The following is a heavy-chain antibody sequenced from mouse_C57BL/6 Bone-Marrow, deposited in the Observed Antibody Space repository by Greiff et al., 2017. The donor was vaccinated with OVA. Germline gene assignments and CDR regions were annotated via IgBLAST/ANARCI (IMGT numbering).Heavy chain of an antibody. V-gene: IGHV2-2*01. J-gene: IGHJ4*01. CDR3: ARKPLYYYGSSAYYAMDY. D-gene: IGHD1-1*01. CDR1: GFSLTSYG. CDR2: IWSGGST. Sequence: QVQLKQSGPGLVQPSQSLSITCTVSGFSLTSYGVHWVRQSPGKGLEWLGVIWSGGSTDYNAAFISRLSISKDNSKSQVFFKMNSLQDDDTARYYCARKPLYYYGSSAYYAMDYWGQGTSVTVSS.